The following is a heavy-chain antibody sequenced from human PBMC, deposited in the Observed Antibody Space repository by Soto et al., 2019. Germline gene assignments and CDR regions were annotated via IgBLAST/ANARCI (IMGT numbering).Heavy chain of an antibody. Sequence: PGGSQRLSCAASGFTFSSYWRSWVRQAPGKGLEWVANIKQDGSEKYYVDSVKGRFTISRDNAKNSLYLQMNSLRAEDTAVYYCAREGYYDILTGNFDYWGQGTLVTVSS. CDR2: IKQDGSEK. CDR1: GFTFSSYW. CDR3: AREGYYDILTGNFDY. D-gene: IGHD3-9*01. V-gene: IGHV3-7*01. J-gene: IGHJ4*02.